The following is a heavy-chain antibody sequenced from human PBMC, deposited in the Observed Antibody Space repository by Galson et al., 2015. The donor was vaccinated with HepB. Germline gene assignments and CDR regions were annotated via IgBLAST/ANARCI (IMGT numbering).Heavy chain of an antibody. CDR1: GYTFTSYA. CDR2: INGGNGHT. CDR3: AVSTVTTNYFDY. D-gene: IGHD4-17*01. V-gene: IGHV1-3*01. J-gene: IGHJ4*02. Sequence: SVKVSCMASGYTFTSYAIHWVRQAPGQRLEWMGWINGGNGHTKYSQNFQGRVRFTGDTSTSTAYMELSSLRPEDTAVYYCAVSTVTTNYFDYWGQGTLVTVSS.